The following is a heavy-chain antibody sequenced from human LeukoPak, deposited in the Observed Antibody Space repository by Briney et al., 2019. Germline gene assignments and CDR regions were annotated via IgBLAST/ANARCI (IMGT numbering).Heavy chain of an antibody. CDR2: IYSDGTT. V-gene: IGHV3-53*01. Sequence: GGSLRLSCVASGFTLRVNYMTWPRQTPGRGLEWVSVIYSDGTTKYADSAKGRFTISRDNSKSMVYLQMDRLRAEDTAVYYCARCKGGWSDHFYGMDVWGQGTTVTVSS. CDR1: GFTLRVNY. J-gene: IGHJ6*02. CDR3: ARCKGGWSDHFYGMDV. D-gene: IGHD6-19*01.